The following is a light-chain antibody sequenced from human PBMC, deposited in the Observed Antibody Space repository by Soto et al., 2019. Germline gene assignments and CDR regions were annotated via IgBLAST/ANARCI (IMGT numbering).Light chain of an antibody. J-gene: IGKJ1*01. Sequence: VVMTQSPLSLPVTLGQPASISCRSSQSLVYSDGNTYLNWFQQRPGQSPRRLIYKVSNRDSGVPDRFSGSGSGTDFTLEISRVEAEDIGVYYCRQGTHWPWTFGQGTKVEIK. V-gene: IGKV2-30*01. CDR2: KVS. CDR1: QSLVYSDGNTY. CDR3: RQGTHWPWT.